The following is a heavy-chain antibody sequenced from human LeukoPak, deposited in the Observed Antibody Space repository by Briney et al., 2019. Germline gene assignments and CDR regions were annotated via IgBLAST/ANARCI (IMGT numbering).Heavy chain of an antibody. CDR3: AKDAIGYCSSTSCYGYFQH. J-gene: IGHJ1*01. D-gene: IGHD2-2*01. CDR2: ISWNSGSI. Sequence: PGGSLRLSCAASGFTFDDYAMHWVRQAPGKGLEWVSGISWNSGSIGYADSVKGRFTISRDNAKNSLYLQMNSLRAEDTALYYCAKDAIGYCSSTSCYGYFQHWGQGTLVTVSS. CDR1: GFTFDDYA. V-gene: IGHV3-9*01.